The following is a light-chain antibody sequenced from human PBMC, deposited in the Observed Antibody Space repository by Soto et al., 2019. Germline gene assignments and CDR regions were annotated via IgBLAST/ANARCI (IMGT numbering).Light chain of an antibody. CDR3: SSYTGNADILYV. CDR1: SSDVGAYNY. V-gene: IGLV2-8*01. J-gene: IGLJ1*01. CDR2: EVT. Sequence: QSALIQPPSASGSPGQSVAISCTGTSSDVGAYNYVSWYQLHPGKAPKLIISEVTKRPSGVPDRLSGSKSGNTASLTVSGLQADDEADYHCSSYTGNADILYVFGSGTKVTVL.